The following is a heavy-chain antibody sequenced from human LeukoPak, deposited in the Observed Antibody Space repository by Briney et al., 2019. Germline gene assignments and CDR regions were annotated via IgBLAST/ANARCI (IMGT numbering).Heavy chain of an antibody. J-gene: IGHJ5*02. CDR3: ARTGKPDSSGYYYVLSWFDP. CDR1: GYTFTSYD. V-gene: IGHV1-8*03. CDR2: MNPNSGNT. Sequence: ASVKVSCKASGYTFTSYDINWVRQATGQGLEWMGWMNPNSGNTGYAQKFQGRVTITRNTSISTAYMGLSSLRSEDTAVYYCARTGKPDSSGYYYVLSWFDPWGQGTLVTVSS. D-gene: IGHD3-22*01.